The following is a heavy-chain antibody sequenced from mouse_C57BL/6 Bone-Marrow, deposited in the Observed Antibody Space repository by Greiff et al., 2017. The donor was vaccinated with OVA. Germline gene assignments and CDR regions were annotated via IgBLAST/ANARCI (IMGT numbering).Heavy chain of an antibody. V-gene: IGHV6-6*01. CDR3: TSTGRGLYAMDY. J-gene: IGHJ4*01. Sequence: EVKVEESGGGLVQPGGSMKLSCAASGFTFSDAWMDWVRQSPEKGLEWVAEIRNKANNHATYYAESVKGRFTISRDDSKSSVYLQMNSLRAEDTGIYYCTSTGRGLYAMDYWGQGTSVTVSS. CDR1: GFTFSDAW. D-gene: IGHD4-1*02. CDR2: IRNKANNHAT.